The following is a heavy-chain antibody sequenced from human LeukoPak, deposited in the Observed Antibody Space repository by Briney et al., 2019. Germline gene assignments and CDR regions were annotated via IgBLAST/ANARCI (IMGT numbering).Heavy chain of an antibody. J-gene: IGHJ4*02. CDR2: ISSDSSII. CDR3: ARTWIQVWPPDY. D-gene: IGHD5-18*01. V-gene: IGHV3-48*01. CDR1: GFTVSSNY. Sequence: PGGSLRLSCAASGFTVSSNYMTWVRQAPGKGLESVSYISSDSSIIYYADSMKGRFTISRDNAKNSVYLQMNSLRAEDTAVYYCARTWIQVWPPDYWGQGTLVTVST.